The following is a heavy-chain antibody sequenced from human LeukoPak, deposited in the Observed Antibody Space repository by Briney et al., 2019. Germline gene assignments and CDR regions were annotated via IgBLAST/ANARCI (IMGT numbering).Heavy chain of an antibody. Sequence: PSETLSLTCTVYGGSFSGYYWSWVRQPPGKGLEWIGRINPSGSTNYNPSLKSRVTISVDTSKNQFSLKLSSVTAADTAVYYCARSAEVRDGLERRELTYRYTWFDLWGEGTLVTVSS. V-gene: IGHV4-34*01. D-gene: IGHD1-1*01. CDR2: INPSGST. J-gene: IGHJ5*02. CDR1: GGSFSGYY. CDR3: ARSAEVRDGLERRELTYRYTWFDL.